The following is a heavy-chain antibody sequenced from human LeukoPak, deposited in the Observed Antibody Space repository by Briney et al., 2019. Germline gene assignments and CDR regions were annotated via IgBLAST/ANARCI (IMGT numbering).Heavy chain of an antibody. CDR3: ARDQAIVAANYYFDY. D-gene: IGHD5-12*01. Sequence: GGSLRLSCAASGFTFSSYAMHWVRQAPGKGLEWVAVISYDGSNKYYADSVKGRFTISRDNSKNTLYLQMNSLRAEDTAVYYCARDQAIVAANYYFDYWGQGTLVTVSS. CDR2: ISYDGSNK. V-gene: IGHV3-30-3*01. J-gene: IGHJ4*02. CDR1: GFTFSSYA.